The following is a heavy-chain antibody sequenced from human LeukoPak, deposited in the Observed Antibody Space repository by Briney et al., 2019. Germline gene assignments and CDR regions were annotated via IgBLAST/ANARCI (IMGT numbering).Heavy chain of an antibody. CDR2: VDYSGTT. CDR1: GDSISSYY. J-gene: IGHJ4*02. Sequence: SENLSLTCTVSGDSISSYYWSWIWQPPGKALEWIGYVDYSGTTDHNPSLKSRLSMAIDTSRSDLSLKLSSVTAADTAVYYCARHASGWVGEFDYWGQGILVTVSS. V-gene: IGHV4-59*08. CDR3: ARHASGWVGEFDY. D-gene: IGHD6-19*01.